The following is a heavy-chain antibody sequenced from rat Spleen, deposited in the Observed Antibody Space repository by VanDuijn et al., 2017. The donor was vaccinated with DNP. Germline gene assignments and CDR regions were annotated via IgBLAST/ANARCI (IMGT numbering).Heavy chain of an antibody. CDR3: TTAKNSNGYWYFDF. V-gene: IGHV5-20*01. CDR2: ISYDGGST. CDR1: GFTFSAYY. Sequence: EVQLVESGGGLVQPGRSLKLSCAASGFTFSAYYMAWVRQAPAKGLGWVASISYDGGSTYYRDSVKGRFTVSRDNPKSSLYLQMDSLRSEDTATYYCTTAKNSNGYWYFDFWGPGTMVTVSS. J-gene: IGHJ1*01. D-gene: IGHD1-2*01.